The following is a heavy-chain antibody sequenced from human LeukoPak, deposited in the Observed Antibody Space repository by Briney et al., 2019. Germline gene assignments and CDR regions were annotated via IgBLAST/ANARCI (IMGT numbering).Heavy chain of an antibody. CDR2: ISGSGGST. CDR3: ARPRSVVPAAIHSFDY. CDR1: GFTVRSYA. J-gene: IGHJ4*02. V-gene: IGHV3-23*01. Sequence: GGSLRLFCAASGFTVRSYAISWVRQAPGGGLELVSAISGSGGSTYSADSVKGRVTISRDNSKNTLYLHRNSVRDEDTAVYYCARPRSVVPAAIHSFDYWGQGTLVTVSS. D-gene: IGHD2-2*02.